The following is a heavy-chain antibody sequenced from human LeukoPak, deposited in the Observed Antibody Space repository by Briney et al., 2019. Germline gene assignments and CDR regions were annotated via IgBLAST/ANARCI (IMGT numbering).Heavy chain of an antibody. V-gene: IGHV3-21*04. J-gene: IGHJ4*02. CDR3: AKNIWRQWSIDY. CDR1: GFTFSSYS. D-gene: IGHD6-19*01. CDR2: ISSSSSYI. Sequence: PGGSLRLSCAASGFTFSSYSMNWVRQAPGKGLEWVSSISSSSSYIYYADSVKGRFTISRDNAKNSLYLQMNSLRAEDTAVYYCAKNIWRQWSIDYWGQGTLVTVSS.